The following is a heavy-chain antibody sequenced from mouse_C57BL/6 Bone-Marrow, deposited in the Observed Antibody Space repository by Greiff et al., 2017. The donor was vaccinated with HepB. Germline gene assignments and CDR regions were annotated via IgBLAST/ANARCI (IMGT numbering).Heavy chain of an antibody. CDR3: ARHSGSSYFDY. Sequence: DVQLVESGGGLVQPGGSLKLSCAASGFTFSDYGMAWVRQAPRKGPEWVAFISNLAYSIYYADTVTGRFTISRENAKNTLYLEMSSLRSEDTAMYYCARHSGSSYFDYWGQGTTLTVSS. J-gene: IGHJ2*01. D-gene: IGHD1-1*01. V-gene: IGHV5-15*01. CDR2: ISNLAYSI. CDR1: GFTFSDYG.